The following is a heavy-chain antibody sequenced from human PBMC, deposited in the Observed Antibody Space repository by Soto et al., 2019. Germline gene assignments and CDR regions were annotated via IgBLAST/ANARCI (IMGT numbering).Heavy chain of an antibody. Sequence: QITLKESGPTLVKPTQTLTLTCTFSGFSLSTNGVGVGWIRQPPGKALEWLALIYWDDSKEYSPSLRSRLTITKDTPKNQEVLTMTNMDPVDTATYYCAHKGGGDRILDFWGQGTLVTVSS. CDR2: IYWDDSK. V-gene: IGHV2-5*02. CDR1: GFSLSTNGVG. J-gene: IGHJ4*02. CDR3: AHKGGGDRILDF. D-gene: IGHD3-16*01.